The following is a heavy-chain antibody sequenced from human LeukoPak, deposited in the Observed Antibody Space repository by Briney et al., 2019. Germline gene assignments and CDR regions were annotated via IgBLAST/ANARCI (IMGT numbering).Heavy chain of an antibody. Sequence: SETLSLTCTVSGGSISSSSYYWCWIRQPPGKGLEWIGSIYYSGSTYYNPSLKSRVTISVDTSKNQFSLKLSSVTAADTAVYYCARLDFWSGSPFDYWGQGTLVTVSS. D-gene: IGHD3-3*01. CDR3: ARLDFWSGSPFDY. V-gene: IGHV4-39*01. J-gene: IGHJ4*02. CDR1: GGSISSSSYY. CDR2: IYYSGST.